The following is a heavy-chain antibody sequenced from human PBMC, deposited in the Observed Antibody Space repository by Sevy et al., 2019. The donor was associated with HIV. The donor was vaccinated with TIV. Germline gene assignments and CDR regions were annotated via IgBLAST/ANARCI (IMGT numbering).Heavy chain of an antibody. Sequence: GGSLRLSCATSGFTFTTYWMHWVRQSPGKGLVWVSRINSDGSITDYADSVKGRFTISRDNAKNSLYLQMNSLRAEDTAVYYCARDYGGIRHFQYWGQGTLVTVSS. V-gene: IGHV3-74*01. J-gene: IGHJ1*01. CDR3: ARDYGGIRHFQY. CDR2: INSDGSIT. D-gene: IGHD4-17*01. CDR1: GFTFTTYW.